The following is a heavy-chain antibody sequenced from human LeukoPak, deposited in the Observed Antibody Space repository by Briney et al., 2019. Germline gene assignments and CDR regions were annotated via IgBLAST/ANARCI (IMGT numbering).Heavy chain of an antibody. J-gene: IGHJ6*03. V-gene: IGHV3-30*02. CDR3: AKLMVVGATSGYYMDV. Sequence: GGSLRLSCAASGFTFSSYGMHWVRQAPGKGLEWVAFIRYDGSNKYYADSVKGRFTISRDNSKNTLYLQMNSLRAEDTAVYYCAKLMVVGATSGYYMDVWGKGTTVTISS. CDR1: GFTFSSYG. D-gene: IGHD1-26*01. CDR2: IRYDGSNK.